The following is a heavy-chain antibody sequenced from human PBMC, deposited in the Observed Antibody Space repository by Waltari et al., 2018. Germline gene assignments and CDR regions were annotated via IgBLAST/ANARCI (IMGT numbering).Heavy chain of an antibody. D-gene: IGHD6-19*01. Sequence: QVQLVQSGAEVEKPGASVRVSCRASGYTFTNYGISWVRQVPGQGLECMGWISAYNGITNYAQRLQGRVTLTTDTSTSTAYLDLRSLKSDDTAIYYCGRVALGSGFGPYFYYGMDVWGQGTTVTVSS. CDR2: ISAYNGIT. CDR1: GYTFTNYG. V-gene: IGHV1-18*04. CDR3: GRVALGSGFGPYFYYGMDV. J-gene: IGHJ6*02.